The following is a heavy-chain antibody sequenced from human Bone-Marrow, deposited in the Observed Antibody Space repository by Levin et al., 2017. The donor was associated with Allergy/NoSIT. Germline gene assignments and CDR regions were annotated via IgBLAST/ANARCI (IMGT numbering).Heavy chain of an antibody. V-gene: IGHV3-23*01. J-gene: IGHJ4*01. CDR3: ARDSRVVVTGTFDY. Sequence: GGSLRLSCEVSGFTFDNYAMTWVRQAPGKGLEWVASISGVGGTTDYTDSVKDRFTVSRDNSKSTLYLQMNSLRAEDTAVYFCARDSRVVVTGTFDYWGHGAQVTVSS. D-gene: IGHD2-21*02. CDR1: GFTFDNYA. CDR2: ISGVGGTT.